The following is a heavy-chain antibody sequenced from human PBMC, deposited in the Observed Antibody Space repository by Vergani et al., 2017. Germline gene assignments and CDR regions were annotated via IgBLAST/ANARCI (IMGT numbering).Heavy chain of an antibody. CDR2: IRGGGTIL. V-gene: IGHV3-11*01. Sequence: QVQLVESGGGLVKPGGSLRLSCAASEFTFSDYHMNWVRQAPGRGLEWVSYIRGGGTILYHADSVKGRFTISRDNAKNSLDLQMNRLRADGTAVYYCAKDNVPGYYDSSGYCDYWGQGTLVTVSS. D-gene: IGHD3-22*01. CDR3: AKDNVPGYYDSSGYCDY. J-gene: IGHJ4*02. CDR1: EFTFSDYH.